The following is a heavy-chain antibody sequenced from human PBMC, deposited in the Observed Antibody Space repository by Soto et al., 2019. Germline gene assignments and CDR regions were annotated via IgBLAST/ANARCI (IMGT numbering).Heavy chain of an antibody. V-gene: IGHV1-69*01. CDR3: ARYSDAAMPYDAFDI. Sequence: QVQLVQSGAEVKKPGSSVKVSCKASGGTFSSYAISWVRQAPGQGLEWMGGIIPIFGTANYAQKFQGRGTITADESTSTAYMELSSIRSEDTAVYYCARYSDAAMPYDAFDIWGQGTKVTVSS. D-gene: IGHD2-2*01. J-gene: IGHJ3*02. CDR1: GGTFSSYA. CDR2: IIPIFGTA.